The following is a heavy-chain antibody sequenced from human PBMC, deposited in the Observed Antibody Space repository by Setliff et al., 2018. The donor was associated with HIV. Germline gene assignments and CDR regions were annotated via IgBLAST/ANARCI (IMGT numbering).Heavy chain of an antibody. V-gene: IGHV3-64*04. D-gene: IGHD5-12*01. CDR2: ISSNGGST. CDR3: AKVGREYNGYDLTFDS. Sequence: RQAPGKGLEYVSSISSNGGSTYYADSVKGRFTISRDNSKNTLNLQMNTLRAEDTAMYYCAKVGREYNGYDLTFDSWGQGTQVTVSS. J-gene: IGHJ4*02.